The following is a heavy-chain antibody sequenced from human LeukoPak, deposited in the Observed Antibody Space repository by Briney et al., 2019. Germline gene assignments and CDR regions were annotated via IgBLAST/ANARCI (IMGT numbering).Heavy chain of an antibody. CDR3: ASGHYDSSGYYPAPFDY. CDR1: GVSISSYF. D-gene: IGHD3-22*01. Sequence: SGTLSLTCTVSGVSISSYFWGWIRQPPGKGLGWIGYIYYSGSTNYNPSLKSRVTISVDTSKNQFSLKLSSVTAADTAVYFCASGHYDSSGYYPAPFDYWGQGTLVTVSS. CDR2: IYYSGST. V-gene: IGHV4-59*01. J-gene: IGHJ4*02.